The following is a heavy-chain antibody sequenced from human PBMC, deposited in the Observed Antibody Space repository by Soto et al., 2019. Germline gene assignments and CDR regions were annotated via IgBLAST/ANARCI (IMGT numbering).Heavy chain of an antibody. D-gene: IGHD6-13*01. V-gene: IGHV2-26*01. CDR2: IFSNDEK. CDR3: ARIPGVAHREIAAAGSGAFDI. Sequence: QVTLKESGPVLVKPTETLTLTCTVSGFSLSNASMGVSWIRQPPGKALEWLAHIFSNDEKSYSTSLKSRLTISKDTSKSQVVLTMTNMDPVDTATYYCARIPGVAHREIAAAGSGAFDIWGQGTMVTVSS. J-gene: IGHJ3*02. CDR1: GFSLSNASMG.